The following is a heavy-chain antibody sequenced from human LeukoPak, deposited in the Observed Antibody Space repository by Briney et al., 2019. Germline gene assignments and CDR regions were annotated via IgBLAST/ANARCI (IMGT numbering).Heavy chain of an antibody. V-gene: IGHV3-23*01. CDR3: AKWGGGYGMDV. Sequence: GGSLRLSCAASGFTFSSYAMSWVRQAPGKGLEWVSAISGSGGSTYYADSVKGRFTISRDNSKKTLYLPMNSLRAEDTAVYYWAKWGGGYGMDVWGQGTTVTVSS. CDR2: ISGSGGST. D-gene: IGHD3-16*01. CDR1: GFTFSSYA. J-gene: IGHJ6*02.